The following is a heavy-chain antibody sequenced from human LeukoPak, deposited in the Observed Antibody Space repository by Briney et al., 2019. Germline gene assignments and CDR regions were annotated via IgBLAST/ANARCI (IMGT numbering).Heavy chain of an antibody. V-gene: IGHV3-53*01. D-gene: IGHD4-23*01. CDR1: GFTVSGNY. CDR2: IYSGGNT. J-gene: IGHJ4*02. Sequence: GGSLRLSCAASGFTVSGNYMSWVRQAPGKGLEWVSVIYSGGNTYYADSVKGRFTISRDNSKNTLYLHMNSLRADDTAVYYCARGYGGNSYGYWGQGTLVTVSS. CDR3: ARGYGGNSYGY.